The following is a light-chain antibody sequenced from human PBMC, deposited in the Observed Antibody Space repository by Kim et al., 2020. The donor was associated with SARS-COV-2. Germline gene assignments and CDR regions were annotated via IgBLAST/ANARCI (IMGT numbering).Light chain of an antibody. Sequence: GQSITISCTGTSGDIGGHNYVSWYQQHPGKAPKLMIYDVSQRPSGISNRFSGSKSGNTASLTISGLQAEDEADYYCSSYTSSTTYVFGTGTEVTVL. CDR1: SGDIGGHNY. V-gene: IGLV2-14*03. CDR2: DVS. CDR3: SSYTSSTTYV. J-gene: IGLJ1*01.